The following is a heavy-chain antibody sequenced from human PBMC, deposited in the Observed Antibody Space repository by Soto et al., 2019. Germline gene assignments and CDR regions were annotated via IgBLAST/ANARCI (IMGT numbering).Heavy chain of an antibody. CDR2: ISSSSSYI. V-gene: IGHV3-21*01. CDR1: GFTFSSYS. D-gene: IGHD3-3*01. Sequence: GGSLRLSCAASGFTFSSYSMNWVRQAPGKGLEWVSSISSSSSYIYYADSVKGRFTISRDNAKNSLYLQMNSLRAEDTAVYYCASASGDYDFWSGYSGNYYYMDVWGKGTTVTVSS. CDR3: ASASGDYDFWSGYSGNYYYMDV. J-gene: IGHJ6*03.